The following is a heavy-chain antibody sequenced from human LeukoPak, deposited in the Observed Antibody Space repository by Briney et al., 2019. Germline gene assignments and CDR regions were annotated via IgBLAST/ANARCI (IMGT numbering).Heavy chain of an antibody. CDR3: ARQVTMIVVELDAFDI. D-gene: IGHD3-22*01. CDR2: IYPGDSDT. CDR1: GYNFTSYW. Sequence: GESLKISCKGSGYNFTSYWIGWVRQMPGKGLEWMGIIYPGDSDTRYSPSFQGQVTISADKSISTAYLQWSSLKASDTAMYYCARQVTMIVVELDAFDIWGQGTMVTVSS. J-gene: IGHJ3*02. V-gene: IGHV5-51*01.